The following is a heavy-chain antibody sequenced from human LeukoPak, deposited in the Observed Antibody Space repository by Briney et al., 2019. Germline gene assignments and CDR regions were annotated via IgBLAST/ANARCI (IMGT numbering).Heavy chain of an antibody. J-gene: IGHJ4*02. Sequence: GGSLRLSCAASGFTFSSYGMHWVRRAPGKGLEWISAISGSGGSTYYADSVKGRFTIPRDNSKNTLYLQMNSLRAEDTAVYYCAKGDIYYDSIDWGQGTLVTVSS. CDR3: AKGDIYYDSID. CDR1: GFTFSSYG. V-gene: IGHV3-23*01. CDR2: ISGSGGST. D-gene: IGHD3-22*01.